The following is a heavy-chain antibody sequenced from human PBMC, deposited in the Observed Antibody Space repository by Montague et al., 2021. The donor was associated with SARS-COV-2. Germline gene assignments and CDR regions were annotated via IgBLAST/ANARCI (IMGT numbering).Heavy chain of an antibody. D-gene: IGHD3-10*01. Sequence: SETLSLTCTVSGGSVSSSPYYWFWIRQPPGRGLEWVGSISYSGRTYFSPSLKSRLTISVDSSENQFSLRLSSVTAADTAVYYCASSYYYGSGTYVYNYYMDVWGKGTMVTVSS. V-gene: IGHV4-39*01. CDR3: ASSYYYGSGTYVYNYYMDV. CDR2: ISYSGRT. CDR1: GGSVSSSPYY. J-gene: IGHJ6*03.